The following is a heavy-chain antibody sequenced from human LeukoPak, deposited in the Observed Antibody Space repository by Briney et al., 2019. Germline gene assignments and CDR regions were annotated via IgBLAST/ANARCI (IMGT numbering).Heavy chain of an antibody. CDR3: ARDGSAARGHYYGMDV. Sequence: GGSLRLSCAASGFTFSSYSMNWVRQAPGKGLEWVSSISSSSSYIYYADSVKGRFTISRDNAKNSLYLQMNSLRAEDTAVYYCARDGSAARGHYYGMDVWSKGTTVTVSS. V-gene: IGHV3-21*01. J-gene: IGHJ6*04. D-gene: IGHD2-2*01. CDR1: GFTFSSYS. CDR2: ISSSSSYI.